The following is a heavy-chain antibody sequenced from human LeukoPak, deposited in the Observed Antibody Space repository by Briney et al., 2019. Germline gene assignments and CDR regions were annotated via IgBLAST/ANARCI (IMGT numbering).Heavy chain of an antibody. CDR2: IKSETDGGTT. Sequence: GGSLRLSCAASGFTFSNAWMSWVRQAPGKGLEWVGRIKSETDGGTTDYAAPVKGRFTISRDDSKNTLYLHMNSLKTEDTAVYYCTTRRDSSRAFDIWGQGTMVTVSS. CDR3: TTRRDSSRAFDI. V-gene: IGHV3-15*01. J-gene: IGHJ3*02. D-gene: IGHD3-22*01. CDR1: GFTFSNAW.